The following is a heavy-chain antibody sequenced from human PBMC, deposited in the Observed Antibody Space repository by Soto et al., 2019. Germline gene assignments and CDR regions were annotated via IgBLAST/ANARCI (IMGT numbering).Heavy chain of an antibody. CDR3: ARDQGNWNPNYYGMDV. J-gene: IGHJ6*02. V-gene: IGHV1-3*01. D-gene: IGHD1-1*01. CDR2: INAGNGNT. CDR1: GYTFTSYA. Sequence: GASVKVSCKASGYTFTSYAMHWVRQAPGQRLEWMGWINAGNGNTKYSQKFQGRVTITRDTSASTAYMELSSLRSEDTALYYCARDQGNWNPNYYGMDVWGQGTTVTVSS.